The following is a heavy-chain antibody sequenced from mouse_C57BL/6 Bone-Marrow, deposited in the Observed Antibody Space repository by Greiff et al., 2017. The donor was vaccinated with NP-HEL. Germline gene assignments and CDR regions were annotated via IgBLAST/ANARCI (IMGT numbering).Heavy chain of an antibody. Sequence: EVQLVESGGGLVKPGGSLKLSCAASGFTFSSYAMSWVRQTPEKRLEWVATISDGGSYTYYPDNVKGRFTISRDNAKNNLYLQMSHLKSEDTAMYYCARDRLPGYFDYWGQGTTLTVSS. J-gene: IGHJ2*01. V-gene: IGHV5-4*01. CDR3: ARDRLPGYFDY. CDR1: GFTFSSYA. D-gene: IGHD5-5*01. CDR2: ISDGGSYT.